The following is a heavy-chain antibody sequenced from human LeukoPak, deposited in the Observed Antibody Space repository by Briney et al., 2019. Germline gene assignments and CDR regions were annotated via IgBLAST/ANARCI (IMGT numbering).Heavy chain of an antibody. V-gene: IGHV7-4-1*02. Sequence: ASVKVSCKASGYTFTSYAMNWVRQAPGQGLEWMGWINTNTGNPTYAQGFTGRFVFSLDTSVSTAYPQISSLKAEDTAVYYCASFPPESLSNWFDPWGQGTLVTVSS. CDR2: INTNTGNP. CDR3: ASFPPESLSNWFDP. J-gene: IGHJ5*02. CDR1: GYTFTSYA. D-gene: IGHD1-14*01.